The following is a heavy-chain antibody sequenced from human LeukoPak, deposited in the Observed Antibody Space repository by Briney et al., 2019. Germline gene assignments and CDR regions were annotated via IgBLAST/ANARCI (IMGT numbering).Heavy chain of an antibody. J-gene: IGHJ4*02. CDR3: ARAQSVAGPGDY. CDR1: GFTFSSYA. CDR2: ISYDGSNK. D-gene: IGHD6-19*01. Sequence: PGGSLRLSCAVSGFTFSSYAMHWVRQAPGKGLEWVAVISYDGSNKYYADSVKGRFTISRDNSKNTLYLQMNSLRAEDTAVYYCARAQSVAGPGDYWGQGTLVTVSS. V-gene: IGHV3-30-3*01.